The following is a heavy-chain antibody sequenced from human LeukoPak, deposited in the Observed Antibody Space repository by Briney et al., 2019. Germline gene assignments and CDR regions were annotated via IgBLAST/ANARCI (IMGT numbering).Heavy chain of an antibody. D-gene: IGHD6-13*01. CDR3: ARGPPESSSSDY. CDR2: MNPKSANT. CDR1: GYTFTSYD. Sequence: ASVKVSRKASGYTFTSYDINWVRQAPGQGLEWMGWMNPKSANTGYAQKFQGRATMTRNTSISTAYMEVTSLRSEDTAVYYCARGPPESSSSDYWGQGTLVTVSS. J-gene: IGHJ4*02. V-gene: IGHV1-8*01.